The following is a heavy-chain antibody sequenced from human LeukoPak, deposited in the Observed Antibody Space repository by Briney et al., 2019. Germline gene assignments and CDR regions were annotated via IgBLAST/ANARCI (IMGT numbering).Heavy chain of an antibody. CDR2: IYYSGIT. D-gene: IGHD3-3*01. CDR1: GGSISSSNYY. V-gene: IGHV4-39*01. J-gene: IGHJ4*02. Sequence: PSETLSLTCTVSGGSISSSNYYWGWIRQPPGKGLEWIGSIYYSGITYNNPSLKSRVTISVDTSKNQFSLKLSSVTAADTAVYYCARFPYDFWSGYPYWGQGTLVTASS. CDR3: ARFPYDFWSGYPY.